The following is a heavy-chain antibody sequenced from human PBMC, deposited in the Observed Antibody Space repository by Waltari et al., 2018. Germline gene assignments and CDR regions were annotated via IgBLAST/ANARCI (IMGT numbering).Heavy chain of an antibody. CDR3: AREYGYSYGSPLYYFDY. D-gene: IGHD5-18*01. CDR2: IIPIFGTA. J-gene: IGHJ4*02. V-gene: IGHV1-69*13. Sequence: QVQLVQSGAEVKKPGSSVKVSCKASGGTFSSYAISWVRQAPGQELEWMGGIIPIFGTANYAQKFQGRVTITADESTSTAYMELSSLRSEDTAVYYCAREYGYSYGSPLYYFDYWGQGTLVTVSS. CDR1: GGTFSSYA.